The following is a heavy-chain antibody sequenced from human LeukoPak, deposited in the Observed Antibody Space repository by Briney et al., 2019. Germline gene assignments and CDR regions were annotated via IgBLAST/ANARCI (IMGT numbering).Heavy chain of an antibody. CDR1: GGTFSSYA. V-gene: IGHV1-69*05. J-gene: IGHJ5*02. D-gene: IGHD4-17*01. CDR3: ARGYGDYEERFDP. CDR2: IIPIFGTA. Sequence: SVKVSCKASGGTFSSYAISWLRQAPGQGLEWMGRIIPIFGTANYAQKFQGRVTITTDESTSTAYMELSSLRSEDTAGYYCARGYGDYEERFDPWGQGTLVTVSS.